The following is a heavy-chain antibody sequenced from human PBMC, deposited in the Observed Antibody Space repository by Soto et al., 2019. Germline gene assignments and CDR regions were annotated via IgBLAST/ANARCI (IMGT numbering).Heavy chain of an antibody. J-gene: IGHJ6*03. CDR1: GYTFTSYG. CDR2: IIPIFGTA. Sequence: SVKVSCKASGYTFTSYGISWVRQAPGQGLEWMGGIIPIFGTANYAQKFQGRVTITADESTSTAYMELSSLRSEDTAVYYCARVSFMTTVTTWSLDYYYYYMDVWGKGTTVTVSS. D-gene: IGHD4-4*01. CDR3: ARVSFMTTVTTWSLDYYYYYMDV. V-gene: IGHV1-69*13.